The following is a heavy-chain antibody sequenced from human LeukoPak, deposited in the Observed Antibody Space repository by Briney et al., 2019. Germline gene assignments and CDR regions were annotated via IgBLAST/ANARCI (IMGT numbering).Heavy chain of an antibody. CDR3: ARDGYYYGSGSYYSDY. CDR2: FDPEDGET. D-gene: IGHD3-10*01. CDR1: GYTLTELS. V-gene: IGHV1-24*01. Sequence: ASVKVSCKVSGYTLTELSMHWVRQAPGKGLEWMGGFDPEDGETIYAQKFQGRVTMTEDTSTDTAYMELSSLRSEDTAVYYCARDGYYYGSGSYYSDYWGQGTLVTVSS. J-gene: IGHJ4*02.